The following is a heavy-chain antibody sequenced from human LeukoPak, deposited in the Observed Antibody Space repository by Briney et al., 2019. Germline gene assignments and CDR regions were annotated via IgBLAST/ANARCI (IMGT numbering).Heavy chain of an antibody. J-gene: IGHJ4*02. Sequence: GGSLRLSCAASGFTFSSYAMHWVRQAPGKGLEYVSAISSNGGSIYYANSVKGRFTISRDNSKNTLYLQMGSLRAEGMAVYYCAMSGYYGSGSYWWGQGTLVTVSS. V-gene: IGHV3-64*01. CDR1: GFTFSSYA. D-gene: IGHD3-10*01. CDR2: ISSNGGSI. CDR3: AMSGYYGSGSYW.